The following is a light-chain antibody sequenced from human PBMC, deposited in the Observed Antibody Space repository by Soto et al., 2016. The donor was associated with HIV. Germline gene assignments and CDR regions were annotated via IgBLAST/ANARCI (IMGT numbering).Light chain of an antibody. J-gene: IGKJ1*01. CDR1: QSIGFW. CDR2: KTS. CDR3: QQYTYYPWT. V-gene: IGKV1-5*03. Sequence: DVQMTQSPSTLSASVGDSVTITCRASQSIGFWLAWYQQEPGKAPKVLIYKTSNLKSGVPSRFSGSGSGTEFTLTISGLQPDDFATYYCQQYTYYPWTFGQGTKVEIK.